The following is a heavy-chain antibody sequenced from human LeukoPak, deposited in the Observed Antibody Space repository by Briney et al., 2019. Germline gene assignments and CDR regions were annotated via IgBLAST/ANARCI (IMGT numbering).Heavy chain of an antibody. Sequence: SETLSLTCTVSGGSISSGSYYWSWIRQPAGKGLEWIGRIYTSGSTNYNPSLKSRVTISVDTSKNQFSLKLTSVTAADTAVYYCARDSGAQVGFDYWGQGTLVTVSS. CDR1: GGSISSGSYY. D-gene: IGHD1-26*01. CDR2: IYTSGST. J-gene: IGHJ4*02. CDR3: ARDSGAQVGFDY. V-gene: IGHV4-61*02.